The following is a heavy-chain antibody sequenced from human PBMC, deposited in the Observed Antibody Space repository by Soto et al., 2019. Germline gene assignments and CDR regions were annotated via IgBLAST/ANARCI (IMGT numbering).Heavy chain of an antibody. D-gene: IGHD6-19*01. CDR1: GASITSGHYY. Sequence: QVRLQESGPGLVKPSQTLSQTCTFSGASITSGHYYWTWLRQLPGKGLEWIGSIYNSETTHYNPSLTSRLTISIDTSANQFSLKLSSVTAADTAIYYCALALGPTTGLDYWGQGTLITVSA. CDR3: ALALGPTTGLDY. V-gene: IGHV4-31*04. J-gene: IGHJ4*02. CDR2: IYNSETT.